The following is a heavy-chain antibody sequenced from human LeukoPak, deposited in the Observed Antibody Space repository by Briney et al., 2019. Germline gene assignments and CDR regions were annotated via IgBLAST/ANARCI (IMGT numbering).Heavy chain of an antibody. CDR3: AREDATYWFDP. CDR2: IYHSGNT. CDR1: GYSISSGYY. V-gene: IGHV4-38-2*02. J-gene: IGHJ5*02. Sequence: PSETLSLTCSVSGYSISSGYYWGWIRQPPGKGLEWIGSIYHSGNTYYNPSLKSRVTISADTSKNQFSLKLSSVTAADTAVYYCAREDATYWFDPWGQGTLVTVSS.